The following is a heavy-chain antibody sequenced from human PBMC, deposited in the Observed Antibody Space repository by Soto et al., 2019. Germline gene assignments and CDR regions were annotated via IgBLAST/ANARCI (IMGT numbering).Heavy chain of an antibody. V-gene: IGHV4-59*01. Sequence: QVQLQESGPRLVKPSETLSLTCTVSGGSISHFYWSWIRQSPGKGLEWLGYIYDSGSTSYNPSLKSRVTPSMETSKPQCPLNLSSVTAAETAVYFCAASYSAILPGHFAFDIWGHGTMVTVSS. CDR3: AASYSAILPGHFAFDI. CDR2: IYDSGST. D-gene: IGHD2-15*01. CDR1: GGSISHFY. J-gene: IGHJ3*02.